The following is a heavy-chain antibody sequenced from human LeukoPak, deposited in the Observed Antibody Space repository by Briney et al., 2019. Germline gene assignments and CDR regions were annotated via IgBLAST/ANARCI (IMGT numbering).Heavy chain of an antibody. V-gene: IGHV4-59*08. Sequence: SEPLSLTYTVSGGSLSGYYWSWIRQPPGGGLEWLGNIYHSGSTISNPSLKTRVTISVDPSKNQFSLKLNSVTPADTAVYYCARFLWSVYKRLDYWGEGTVVTVSS. J-gene: IGHJ4*02. CDR1: GGSLSGYY. CDR3: ARFLWSVYKRLDY. CDR2: IYHSGST. D-gene: IGHD3-3*01.